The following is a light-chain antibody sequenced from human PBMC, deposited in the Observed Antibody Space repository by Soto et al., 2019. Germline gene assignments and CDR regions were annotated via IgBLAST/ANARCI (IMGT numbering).Light chain of an antibody. V-gene: IGKV3-20*01. CDR1: QTVLSGY. CDR3: QQYATSPRT. Sequence: EIVLTQSPGTLSVSPGEGATLSCRASQTVLSGYFAWYQQRPGQAPRLLIYGASSRAAGIPDRFSGRGSGTDFTLTISRLEPEDSEVYYCQQYATSPRTFGQGTKVDIK. CDR2: GAS. J-gene: IGKJ1*01.